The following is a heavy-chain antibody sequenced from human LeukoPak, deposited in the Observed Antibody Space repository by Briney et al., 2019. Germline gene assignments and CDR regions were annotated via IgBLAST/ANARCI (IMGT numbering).Heavy chain of an antibody. J-gene: IGHJ4*02. Sequence: ASVKVSCKASGYSFTTYGINWVRQAPGQGLEWMGWMSGYNGNPNYAEKFQGRVTMTTDTSTGTAYMELRSLRSDDTAVYYCASGYLGRAGTTDRLDYWGQGTLVTVSS. CDR2: MSGYNGNP. V-gene: IGHV1-18*01. CDR3: ASGYLGRAGTTDRLDY. D-gene: IGHD4-17*01. CDR1: GYSFTTYG.